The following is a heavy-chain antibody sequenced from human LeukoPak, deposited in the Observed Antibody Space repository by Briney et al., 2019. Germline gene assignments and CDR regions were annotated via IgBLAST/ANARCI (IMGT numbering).Heavy chain of an antibody. CDR1: LDTLTTEY. V-gene: IGHV1-46*01. J-gene: IGHJ4*02. CDR2: INPTGSST. D-gene: IGHD6-6*01. CDR3: ARGDIAATAFDY. Sequence: SVNASSTPSLDTLTTEYIYSVAQAPGQQQEGRGIINPTGSSTSYAQKFQGRVTMIRDTSTSTVYMELSSLRSEDTAVYYCARGDIAATAFDYWGQGTLVTVSS.